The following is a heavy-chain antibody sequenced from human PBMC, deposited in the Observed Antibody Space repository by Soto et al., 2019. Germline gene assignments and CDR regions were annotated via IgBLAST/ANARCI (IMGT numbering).Heavy chain of an antibody. D-gene: IGHD3-3*01. V-gene: IGHV3-7*03. CDR3: ASRPYHIIYYAVFDY. CDR1: GFTFSSHW. Sequence: GGSLRLSCTASGFTFSSHWMSWVRQAPGKGLEWVANMKQDGSEKGYVDSVRGRFTISRDNAKNSLFLQMDSLRAEDTAVYYCASRPYHIIYYAVFDYWGPGTLVTVSS. J-gene: IGHJ4*02. CDR2: MKQDGSEK.